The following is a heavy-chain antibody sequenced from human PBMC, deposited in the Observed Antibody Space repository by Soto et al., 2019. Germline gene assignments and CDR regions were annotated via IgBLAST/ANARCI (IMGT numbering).Heavy chain of an antibody. V-gene: IGHV1-3*01. CDR3: ARGVAGPLTWFDP. D-gene: IGHD6-19*01. CDR1: GYTFTSYA. Sequence: QVQLVQSGAEVKKPGASVKVSCKASGYTFTSYAMHWVRQAPGQRLEWMGWINAGNGNTKYSQKFQGRVTITRDTXGSTAYMGLSSLRSADTAVYYCARGVAGPLTWFDPWGQGTLVTVSS. J-gene: IGHJ5*02. CDR2: INAGNGNT.